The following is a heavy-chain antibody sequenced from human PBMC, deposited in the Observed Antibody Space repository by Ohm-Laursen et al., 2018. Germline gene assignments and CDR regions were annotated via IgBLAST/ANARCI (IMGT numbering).Heavy chain of an antibody. D-gene: IGHD3-10*01. CDR3: ARGLLWFGEFDGMDV. CDR2: IIPIFGTA. Sequence: SVKVSCKASGGTFSSYAISWVRQAPGQGLEWMGGIIPIFGTANYAQRFQGRVTITADESTSTAYMELSSLRSEDTAVYYCARGLLWFGEFDGMDVWGQGTTVTVSS. CDR1: GGTFSSYA. V-gene: IGHV1-69*13. J-gene: IGHJ6*02.